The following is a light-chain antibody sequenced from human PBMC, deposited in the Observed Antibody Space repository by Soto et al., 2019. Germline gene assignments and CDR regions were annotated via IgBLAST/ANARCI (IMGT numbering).Light chain of an antibody. CDR1: QSLLHSNGYNY. CDR3: MQALQTLPIT. V-gene: IGKV2-28*01. J-gene: IGKJ5*01. Sequence: DIVMTQYPLSLPVTPGEPASISCRSSQSLLHSNGYNYLDWYLQKPGQSPQLLIYLGSNRASGVPDRFSGSGSGTDFTLKISRVEAEDVGVYYCMQALQTLPITFGQGTRLEIK. CDR2: LGS.